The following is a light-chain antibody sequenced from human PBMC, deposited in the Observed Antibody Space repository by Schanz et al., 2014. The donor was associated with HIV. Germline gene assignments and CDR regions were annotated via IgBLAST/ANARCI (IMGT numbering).Light chain of an antibody. CDR2: AAS. J-gene: IGKJ2*01. V-gene: IGKV1-8*01. CDR3: LQDSSYPYT. CDR1: QDINTY. Sequence: AIRMTQSPSSLSASTGDRVTITCRASQDINTYLVWYQQKPGKAPKALIYAASTLQSGVPSRFSGSGSGTDFTLTISGLQSEDFAIYYCLQDSSYPYTLGQGTKLDIK.